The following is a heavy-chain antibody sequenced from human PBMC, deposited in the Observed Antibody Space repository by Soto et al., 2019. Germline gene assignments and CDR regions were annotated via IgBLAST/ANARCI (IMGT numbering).Heavy chain of an antibody. CDR3: ARGTRSATLYYYYSSGTLSDAFDI. D-gene: IGHD3-22*01. J-gene: IGHJ3*02. CDR1: GYTFTSYA. Sequence: ASVKVSCKASGYTFTSYAMHWVRQAPGQRLEWMGWINAGNGNTKYSQKFQGRVTITRDTSASTAYMELSSLRSEDTAVYYCARGTRSATLYYYYSSGTLSDAFDICRQGKMVTVS. V-gene: IGHV1-3*01. CDR2: INAGNGNT.